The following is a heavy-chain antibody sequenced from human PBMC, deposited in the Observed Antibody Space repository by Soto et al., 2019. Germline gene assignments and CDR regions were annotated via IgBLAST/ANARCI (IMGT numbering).Heavy chain of an antibody. J-gene: IGHJ3*02. Sequence: QVQLVQSGAEVKKPGASVKVSCKASGYTFTSYDINWVRQATGQGLEWMGWMNANSGNTGYAQKFQGRATMTRNTSISTAYMELSSLRSEDTAVYYWARGMGTYYDYIWGSYRYTIDAFDIWGQGTKVTVSS. CDR2: MNANSGNT. V-gene: IGHV1-8*01. D-gene: IGHD3-16*02. CDR1: GYTFTSYD. CDR3: ARGMGTYYDYIWGSYRYTIDAFDI.